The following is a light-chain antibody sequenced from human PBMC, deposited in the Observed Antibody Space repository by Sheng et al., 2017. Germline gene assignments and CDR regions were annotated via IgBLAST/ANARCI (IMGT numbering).Light chain of an antibody. J-gene: IGKJ3*01. CDR3: QQFNSYPYT. CDR1: QGISSA. CDR2: DAS. Sequence: AIQLTQSPSSLSASIGDRVTIACRASQGISSALAWYQQKPGKAPKLLIYDASSLESGVPSRFSGSGSGTDFTLTISSLQPEDFASYYCQQFNSYPYTFGPGTKVDIK. V-gene: IGKV1-13*02.